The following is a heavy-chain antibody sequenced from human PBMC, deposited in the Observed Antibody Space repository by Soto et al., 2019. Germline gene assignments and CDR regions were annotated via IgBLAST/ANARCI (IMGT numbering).Heavy chain of an antibody. J-gene: IGHJ6*02. CDR3: ARDSYSPGIIRSPYYYYYGMDV. D-gene: IGHD2-15*01. V-gene: IGHV4-31*03. Sequence: SETLSLTCTVSGGSISSGGYYWSWIRQHPGKGLEWIGYIYYSGSTYYNPSLKSRVTISVDTSKNQFSLKLSSVTAADTAVYYCARDSYSPGIIRSPYYYYYGMDVWGQGTTVTVSS. CDR2: IYYSGST. CDR1: GGSISSGGYY.